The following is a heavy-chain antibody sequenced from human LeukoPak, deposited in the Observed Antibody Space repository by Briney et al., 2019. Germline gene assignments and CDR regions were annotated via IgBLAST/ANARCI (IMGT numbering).Heavy chain of an antibody. CDR3: ARSVGGLYYYDSSGSLY. CDR1: GYTFTSYD. CDR2: MNPNSGNT. J-gene: IGHJ4*02. Sequence: GASVKVSCKASGYTFTSYDINWVRQATGQGLEWMGWMNPNSGNTGYAQKFQGRVTMTRNTSISTAYMELSSLRSEDTAVYYCARSVGGLYYYDSSGSLYWGQGTLVTVSS. D-gene: IGHD3-22*01. V-gene: IGHV1-8*01.